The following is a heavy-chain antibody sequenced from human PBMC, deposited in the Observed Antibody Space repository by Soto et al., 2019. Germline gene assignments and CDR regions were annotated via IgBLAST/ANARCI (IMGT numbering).Heavy chain of an antibody. V-gene: IGHV3-7*05. CDR1: GFTFIGYW. CDR3: AREAV. J-gene: IGHJ6*02. Sequence: EVQLVESGGGLVQPGGSRRLSCAASGFTFIGYWMSWVRQAPGKGLEWVANIKQDGSEQFYVDSVKGRFTISRDNAKNSLYLQMNSLRAEDTAVYYCAREAVWGQGTTVTVSS. CDR2: IKQDGSEQ.